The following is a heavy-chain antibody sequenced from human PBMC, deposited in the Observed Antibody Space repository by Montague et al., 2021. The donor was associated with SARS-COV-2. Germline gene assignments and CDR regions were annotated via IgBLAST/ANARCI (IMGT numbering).Heavy chain of an antibody. CDR3: ARGYDSSGYQY. J-gene: IGHJ4*02. CDR2: IKQDGSEK. D-gene: IGHD3-22*01. V-gene: IGHV3-7*05. Sequence: SLRLSCAASGFTFSTFWMTWVRQVPGKGLEWVANIKQDGSEKYYVYSVKGRFTISRDNAKNSLYLQLDSLRAGDTAVYYCARGYDSSGYQYWGQGTLVTVSS. CDR1: GFTFSTFW.